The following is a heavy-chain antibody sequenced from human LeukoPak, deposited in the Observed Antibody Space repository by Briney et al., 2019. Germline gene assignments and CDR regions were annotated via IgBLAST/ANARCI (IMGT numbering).Heavy chain of an antibody. CDR1: GFTFSTFA. D-gene: IGHD3-3*01. Sequence: PGGSLRLSCAASGFTFSTFAMIWVRQPPGKGLEWVSGIFPSGGEIHYADSVRGRFTISRDNSKNTLYLQMNSLRAEDTAVYYCARVGRQIAYYDFWSGYYPPEYYFDYWGQGTLVTVSS. CDR2: IFPSGGEI. CDR3: ARVGRQIAYYDFWSGYYPPEYYFDY. V-gene: IGHV3-23*01. J-gene: IGHJ4*02.